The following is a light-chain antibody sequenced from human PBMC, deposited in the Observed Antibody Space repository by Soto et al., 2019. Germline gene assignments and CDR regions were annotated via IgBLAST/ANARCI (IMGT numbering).Light chain of an antibody. CDR3: QQYGNSGVT. J-gene: IGKJ3*01. CDR1: QSVSNNY. V-gene: IGKV3-20*01. CDR2: GAS. Sequence: EIVLTQSPATLSLSPGEGATLSCRASQSVSNNYLAWYQQKPGQAPRLLIYGASNRATGIPDRFSGSGSGTDFTLTISRLEPEDFAVYYCQQYGNSGVTFGPGTKVDIK.